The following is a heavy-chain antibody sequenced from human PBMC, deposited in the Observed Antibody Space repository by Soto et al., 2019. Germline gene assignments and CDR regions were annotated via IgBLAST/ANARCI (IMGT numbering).Heavy chain of an antibody. CDR3: ARAEGKWLPGY. CDR1: GGTFSSYT. CDR2: IIPILGIA. V-gene: IGHV1-69*02. Sequence: GASVKVSCKASGGTFSSYTISWVRQAPGQGLEWMGRIIPILGIANYAQKFQGRVTITADKSTSTAYMELSSLRSEDTAVYYCARAEGKWLPGYWGQGTLVTVSS. D-gene: IGHD2-8*01. J-gene: IGHJ4*02.